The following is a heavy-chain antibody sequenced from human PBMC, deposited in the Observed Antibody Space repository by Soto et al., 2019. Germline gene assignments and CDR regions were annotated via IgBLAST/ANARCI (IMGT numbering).Heavy chain of an antibody. D-gene: IGHD2-21*02. J-gene: IGHJ5*02. Sequence: SETLSLTCTVSGGSISSGDYYWSWIRQPPGKGLEWIGYIYYSGSTYYNPSLKSRVTISVDTSKNQFSLKLSSVTAADTAVYYCAREDYCGGDCPPWGQGTLLTVSS. CDR3: AREDYCGGDCPP. V-gene: IGHV4-30-4*01. CDR1: GGSISSGDYY. CDR2: IYYSGST.